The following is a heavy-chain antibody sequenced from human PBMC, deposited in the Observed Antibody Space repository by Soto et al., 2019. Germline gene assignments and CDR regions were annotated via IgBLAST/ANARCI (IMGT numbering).Heavy chain of an antibody. CDR1: GGTFISYA. V-gene: IGHV1-69*13. CDR3: ARDLPYYDFWSGRRGRNYDP. D-gene: IGHD3-3*01. J-gene: IGHJ5*02. CDR2: IIPIFGTA. Sequence: ASVKVSCKASGGTFISYAISWVRQAPGQGLEWMGGIIPIFGTANYAQKFQGRVTITADESTSTAYMELSSLRSEDTAVYYCARDLPYYDFWSGRRGRNYDPWGQGTLVTVSS.